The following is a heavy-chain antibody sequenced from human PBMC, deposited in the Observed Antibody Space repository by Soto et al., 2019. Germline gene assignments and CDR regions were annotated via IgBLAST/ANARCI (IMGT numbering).Heavy chain of an antibody. D-gene: IGHD2-15*01. Sequence: QVQLQESGPGLVKPSQTLSLTCTVSGGSISSGDYYWSWIRQPPGKGLEWIGYIYDSGSTYYNPSLKSRLTISVDTSKNQFSLKLNSVTAADTAVYFCAKSDYCSGGGCSLWCDPWGQGTLVTVSS. V-gene: IGHV4-30-4*01. J-gene: IGHJ5*02. CDR1: GGSISSGDYY. CDR2: IYDSGST. CDR3: AKSDYCSGGGCSLWCDP.